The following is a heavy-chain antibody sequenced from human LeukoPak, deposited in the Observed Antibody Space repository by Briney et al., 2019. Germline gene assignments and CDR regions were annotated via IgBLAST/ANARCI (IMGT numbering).Heavy chain of an antibody. V-gene: IGHV3-23*01. CDR1: GFSFSSYA. J-gene: IGHJ4*02. CDR2: INGRGDST. D-gene: IGHD2-15*01. CDR3: ARYLRVVPLDY. Sequence: GGSLRLSCAASGFSFSSYAMSWVRQAPGKGLEWVSGINGRGDSTVYADSVKGRFTISRDNSKNTLYLQMNSLRAENTAVYYCARYLRVVPLDYWGQGTLVTVSS.